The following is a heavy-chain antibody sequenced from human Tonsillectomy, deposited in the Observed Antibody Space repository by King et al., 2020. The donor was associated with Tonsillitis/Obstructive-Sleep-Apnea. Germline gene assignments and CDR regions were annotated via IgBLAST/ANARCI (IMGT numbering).Heavy chain of an antibody. CDR1: GFTFSRYE. Sequence: VQLVESGGGLVQPGGSLRLSCVTSGFTFSRYEMNWVRQAPGKGLEWVSYISRSDNTIHDADSVKGRFTISRDNAKNSVFLQMNSLRVEDTAVYYCARPVPYYGMDVWGQGTTVTVS. CDR2: ISRSDNTI. J-gene: IGHJ6*02. CDR3: ARPVPYYGMDV. V-gene: IGHV3-48*03. D-gene: IGHD4-17*01.